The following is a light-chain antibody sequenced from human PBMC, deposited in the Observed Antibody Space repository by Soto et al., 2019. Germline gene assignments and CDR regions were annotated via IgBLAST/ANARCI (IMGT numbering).Light chain of an antibody. J-gene: IGKJ2*01. Sequence: EIVMTQSPATLSVSPGERATLSCRASQSVRSNLAWYQQKPGQAPRLLIYGASTRATGIPARFSGSGSGTDFTLTISSLQSEDFAVYHCQQYNNWPPEYTFGQGTKLEIK. CDR3: QQYNNWPPEYT. V-gene: IGKV3-15*01. CDR2: GAS. CDR1: QSVRSN.